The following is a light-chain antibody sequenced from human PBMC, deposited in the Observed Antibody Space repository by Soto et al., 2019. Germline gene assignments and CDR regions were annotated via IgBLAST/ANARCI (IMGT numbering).Light chain of an antibody. CDR1: QGISRW. CDR2: AAS. J-gene: IGKJ4*01. CDR3: QQANSFPRLT. Sequence: DIQMTQSPSSVSASVGDRVTITCRASQGISRWLAWYQQKPGKAPKLLIYAASSLQSGVPSRFSGSGSGTDVTLTISSLQPEDFATYYCQQANSFPRLTFGGGTNVDIK. V-gene: IGKV1-12*01.